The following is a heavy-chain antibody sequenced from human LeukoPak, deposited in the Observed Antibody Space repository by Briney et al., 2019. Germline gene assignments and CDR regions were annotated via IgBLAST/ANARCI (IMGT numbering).Heavy chain of an antibody. J-gene: IGHJ4*02. CDR2: IYFSGAT. Sequence: SETLSLTCTVSGGSISSNIYFWGWIRQTPEKGLEWIGNIYFSGATYYNPSLKSRVTISVDTSKNQFSLKLTSVTAADTAVYYCARDLEAGSWSNFDYWGQGTLVTVSS. V-gene: IGHV4-39*07. D-gene: IGHD6-13*01. CDR3: ARDLEAGSWSNFDY. CDR1: GGSISSNIYF.